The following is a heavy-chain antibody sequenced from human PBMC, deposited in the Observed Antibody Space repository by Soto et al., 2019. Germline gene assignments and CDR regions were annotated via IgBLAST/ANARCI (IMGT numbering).Heavy chain of an antibody. V-gene: IGHV3-48*02. J-gene: IGHJ4*02. Sequence: PGGSLRLSCVGSGFTFSDYAMNWVRQAPGKGLEWVSYISSSSSTIYYADSVKGRFTISRDNAKNSLYLQMNSLRDEDTAVYYCARDIQLWLRGRPPPHYFDYWGQGTLVTVSS. CDR3: ARDIQLWLRGRPPPHYFDY. D-gene: IGHD5-18*01. CDR1: GFTFSDYA. CDR2: ISSSSSTI.